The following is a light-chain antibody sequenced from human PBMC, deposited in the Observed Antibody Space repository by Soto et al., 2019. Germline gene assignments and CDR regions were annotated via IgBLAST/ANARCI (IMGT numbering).Light chain of an antibody. V-gene: IGKV1-6*01. CDR2: AAS. Sequence: AIQMTQSPSSLSASVGDRITITCRARLGIRNDLGWYQQKPGKAPKLLIYAASSLQSGVPSRFSGSGSGTDFTLTISNLQPEDFATYYCLQDYNYPLTFGGGTKVEIK. CDR3: LQDYNYPLT. CDR1: LGIRND. J-gene: IGKJ4*01.